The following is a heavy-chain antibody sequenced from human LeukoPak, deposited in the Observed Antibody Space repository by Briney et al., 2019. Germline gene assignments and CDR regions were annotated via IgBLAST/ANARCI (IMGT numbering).Heavy chain of an antibody. CDR2: IRSKAYGGTT. CDR1: GFTFGDYA. D-gene: IGHD2-15*01. V-gene: IGHV3-49*04. Sequence: RPGGSLRLSCTASGFTFGDYAMSWVRQAPGKGLEWVGSIRSKAYGGTTEYAASVKGRFTISRDDSKSIAYLQMNSLKTEDTAVYYCTRDAPYCSGGSCVDYWGQGTLVTVSS. CDR3: TRDAPYCSGGSCVDY. J-gene: IGHJ4*02.